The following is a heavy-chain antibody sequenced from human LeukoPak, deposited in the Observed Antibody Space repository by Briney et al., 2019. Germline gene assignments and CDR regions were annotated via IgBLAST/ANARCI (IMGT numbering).Heavy chain of an antibody. D-gene: IGHD5-18*01. J-gene: IGHJ4*02. V-gene: IGHV5-51*01. CDR2: IYPGDSDT. CDR1: GYIFTSYW. Sequence: GESLQISCKGSGYIFTSYWIGWVRQMPGRGLEWMGIIYPGDSDTRYSPSFQGQVTISADKSTTTAYVQWSSMKASDTAMFYCGRLSTGNSNGTTYFDYWAREPWSPSPQ. CDR3: GRLSTGNSNGTTYFDY.